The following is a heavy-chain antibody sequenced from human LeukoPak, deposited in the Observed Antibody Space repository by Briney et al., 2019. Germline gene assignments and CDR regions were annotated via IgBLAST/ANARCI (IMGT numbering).Heavy chain of an antibody. CDR1: GFTFDDYG. J-gene: IGHJ6*03. D-gene: IGHD2-2*01. V-gene: IGHV3-20*04. CDR2: INWNGGST. Sequence: TGGSLRLSCAASGFTFDDYGMSWVRQAPGKGLEWVSGINWNGGSTGYADSVKGRFTISRDNAKNSLYLQMSSLRAEDTALYYCARGEYCSSTSCYPPTYYYYYMDVWGKGTTVTVSS. CDR3: ARGEYCSSTSCYPPTYYYYYMDV.